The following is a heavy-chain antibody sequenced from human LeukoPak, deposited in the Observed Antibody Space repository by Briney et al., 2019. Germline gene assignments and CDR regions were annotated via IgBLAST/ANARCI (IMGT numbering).Heavy chain of an antibody. Sequence: GGSLRLSCAASGFSFSNYWMSWVRQAPGKGLEWVANIKEDGNAKYYVDSVKGRFTISRDNAKNSLYLQMNSLRVEDTAVYYCARDRYTSLWGQGTLVTVSA. J-gene: IGHJ4*02. CDR3: ARDRYTSL. D-gene: IGHD2-2*02. CDR2: IKEDGNAK. V-gene: IGHV3-7*01. CDR1: GFSFSNYW.